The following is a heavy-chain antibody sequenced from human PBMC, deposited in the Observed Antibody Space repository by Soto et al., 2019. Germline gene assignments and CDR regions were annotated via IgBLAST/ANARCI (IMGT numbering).Heavy chain of an antibody. CDR2: ISSDGGST. CDR1: GFTFSSYA. D-gene: IGHD3-22*01. Sequence: GGSLRLSCSASGFTFSSYAMHWVRQAPGKGLEYVSAISSDGGSTYYADSVKGRFTISRDNSKNTLYLQMSSLRAEDTAVYYCVKKAYYYYDSSGYYWFDYWGQGTLVTVSS. V-gene: IGHV3-64D*09. J-gene: IGHJ4*02. CDR3: VKKAYYYYDSSGYYWFDY.